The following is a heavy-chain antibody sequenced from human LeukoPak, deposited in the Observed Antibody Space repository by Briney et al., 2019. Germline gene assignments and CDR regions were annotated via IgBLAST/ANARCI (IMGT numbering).Heavy chain of an antibody. CDR2: INPSGGST. V-gene: IGHV1-46*01. D-gene: IGHD3-22*01. Sequence: ASVKDSCKASGYTFTSYYMHWVRQAPGQGLEWMGIINPSGGSTSYAQKFQGRVTMTRDTSTSTVYMELSSLRSEDTAVYYCARGEYYYDSSGPGTSWGQGTLVTVSS. CDR1: GYTFTSYY. J-gene: IGHJ5*02. CDR3: ARGEYYYDSSGPGTS.